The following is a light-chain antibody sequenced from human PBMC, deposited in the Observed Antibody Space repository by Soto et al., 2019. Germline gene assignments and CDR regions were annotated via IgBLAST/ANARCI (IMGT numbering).Light chain of an antibody. V-gene: IGLV1-40*01. CDR1: SSNIGADYD. Sequence: QSVLTQPPSVSGAPGQRVTISCTGSSSNIGADYDVHWYQHLPGTAPKLLISRNNNRASGVPDRFSGSKSATSASLAITGLQAEDEGDYYCQSYDSSLTGVVFGGGTKLTVL. CDR2: RNN. CDR3: QSYDSSLTGVV. J-gene: IGLJ2*01.